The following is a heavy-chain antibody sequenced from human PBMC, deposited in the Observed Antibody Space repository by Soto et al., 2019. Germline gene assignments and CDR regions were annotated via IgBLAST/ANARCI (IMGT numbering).Heavy chain of an antibody. V-gene: IGHV3-13*01. CDR1: GFTFSSYD. CDR3: ARSEYCSGGSCYPACCAFDI. CDR2: IGTAGDT. Sequence: EVQLVESGGGLVQPGGSLRLSCAASGFTFSSYDMHWVRQATGKGLEWVSAIGTAGDTYYPGSVKGRFTISRENAKNSLYLQMNSLRAGDTAVYYCARSEYCSGGSCYPACCAFDIWGQGTMVTVSS. D-gene: IGHD2-15*01. J-gene: IGHJ3*02.